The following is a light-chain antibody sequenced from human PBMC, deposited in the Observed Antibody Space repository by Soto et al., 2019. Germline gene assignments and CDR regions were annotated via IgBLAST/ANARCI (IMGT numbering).Light chain of an antibody. Sequence: QLVLTQPPSASASLGASVTLTCTLSSGYSNYRVDWYQQRPGKGPRFVMRVGSGEFVGSKGDGIPDRFSVLASGLNRYLTIKNIQEEDESDYHCGADHGSGSNFVYVFGTGTKLTVL. J-gene: IGLJ1*01. CDR3: GADHGSGSNFVYV. CDR2: VGSGEFVG. V-gene: IGLV9-49*03. CDR1: SGYSNYR.